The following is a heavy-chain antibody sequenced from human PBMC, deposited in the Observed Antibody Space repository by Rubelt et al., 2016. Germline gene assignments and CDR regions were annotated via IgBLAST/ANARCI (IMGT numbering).Heavy chain of an antibody. CDR2: IYYDGSNK. CDR1: RNYG. Sequence: RNYGMHWVRQAPGKGLEWVALIYYDGSNKYCADSVKGRFTISRDNSKNTLYLQMNSLRAEDTAVYYCARLGKYQPGSDFWGQGTLVTVSS. CDR3: ARLGKYQPGSDF. V-gene: IGHV3-33*01. D-gene: IGHD1-26*01. J-gene: IGHJ4*02.